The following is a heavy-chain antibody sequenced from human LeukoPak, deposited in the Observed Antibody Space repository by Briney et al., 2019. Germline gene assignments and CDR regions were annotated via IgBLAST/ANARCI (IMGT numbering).Heavy chain of an antibody. CDR2: MYYSGAT. V-gene: IGHV4-59*08. CDR3: ARSDVLTAYAMAL. Sequence: SETLSLTCTVSGGSIISYYWSWIRQPPGKGLEWIGYMYYSGATNYNPSLKSRVTMSVDTSMTHFSLQLSSVTVADTAVYYCARSDVLTAYAMALWGQGTRSSSPQ. D-gene: IGHD3-9*01. J-gene: IGHJ4*02. CDR1: GGSIISYY.